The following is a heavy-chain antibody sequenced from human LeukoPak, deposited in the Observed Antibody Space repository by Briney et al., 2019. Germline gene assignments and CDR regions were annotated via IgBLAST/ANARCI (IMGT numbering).Heavy chain of an antibody. CDR1: GYTFTVYY. D-gene: IGHD2-15*01. J-gene: IGHJ4*02. CDR3: ARVLGYCSGGSCYRPTFDY. CDR2: INPNIGGT. Sequence: ASVKVSCKGSGYTFTVYYMHWVRQAPGQGLEWMGLINPNIGGTNYSHKFHGRVTMIRGPSTSTASMQLSRLRSDDAAVYYCARVLGYCSGGSCYRPTFDYWGQGTLVTVSS. V-gene: IGHV1-2*02.